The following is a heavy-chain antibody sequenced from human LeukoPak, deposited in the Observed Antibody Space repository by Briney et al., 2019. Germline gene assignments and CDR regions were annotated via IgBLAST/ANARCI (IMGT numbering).Heavy chain of an antibody. CDR3: ARARGAPYRHPFVERIAPYYFDD. V-gene: IGHV1-8*01. CDR2: MNPNSANT. Sequence: ASVKVSCKASGYTFTSYDINWVRQATGQGLEWMGWMNPNSANTAYAQKFQGRVTMSRNTSIATVYMEVSSLTSDDTAVYFCARARGAPYRHPFVERIAPYYFDDWGQGTLVTVSS. CDR1: GYTFTSYD. J-gene: IGHJ4*02. D-gene: IGHD2-21*01.